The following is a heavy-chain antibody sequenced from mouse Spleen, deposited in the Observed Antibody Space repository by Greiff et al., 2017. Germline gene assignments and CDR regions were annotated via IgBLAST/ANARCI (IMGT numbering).Heavy chain of an antibody. CDR3: HGYARGWYFDV. CDR1: GYPFTSYW. J-gene: IGHJ1*01. D-gene: IGHD2-14*01. CDR2: IDPSDSYT. Sequence: QVQLQQPGAELVKPGASVKLSCKASGYPFTSYWMQWVKQRPGQGLEWIGEIDPSDSYTNYNQKFKGKATLTVDTSSSTAYMQLSSLTSEDSAVYYCHGYARGWYFDVWGAGTTVTVSS. V-gene: IGHV1-50*01.